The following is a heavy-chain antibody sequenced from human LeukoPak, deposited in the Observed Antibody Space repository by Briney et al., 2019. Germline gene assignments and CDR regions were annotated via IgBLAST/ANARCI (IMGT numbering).Heavy chain of an antibody. CDR2: IGGSGGST. CDR1: GFTFSSYA. J-gene: IGHJ4*02. CDR3: AKCLGSAWSASSD. V-gene: IGHV3-23*01. Sequence: GGSLRLSCAAAGFTFSSYAVNGVRQAPGKGLGWVSAIGGSGGSTYYADSVPGRFTISRDNSKNTLYLQLTSLSAEDTAVYYCAKCLGSAWSASSDWGQGTLVTVSS. D-gene: IGHD1-26*01.